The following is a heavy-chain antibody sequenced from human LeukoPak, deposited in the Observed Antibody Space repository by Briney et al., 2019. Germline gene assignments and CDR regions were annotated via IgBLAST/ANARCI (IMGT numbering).Heavy chain of an antibody. V-gene: IGHV4-59*12. CDR1: GGSISSYY. CDR2: IYYSGST. Sequence: SETLSLTCTVSGGSISSYYWSWIRQPPGKGLEWIGYIYYSGSTNYNPSLKSRVTISVDTSKNQFSLKLSSVTAADTAVYYCARDLYELSSGWSYRIDYWGQGTLVTVSS. CDR3: ARDLYELSSGWSYRIDY. J-gene: IGHJ4*02. D-gene: IGHD6-19*01.